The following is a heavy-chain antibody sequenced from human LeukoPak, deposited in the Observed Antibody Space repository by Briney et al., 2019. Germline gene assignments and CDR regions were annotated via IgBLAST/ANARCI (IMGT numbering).Heavy chain of an antibody. CDR2: ISASGSST. D-gene: IGHD3-3*01. V-gene: IGHV3-23*01. CDR1: GFSFTNYG. CDR3: AKGAQYDCWSGYTIEYFDV. J-gene: IGHJ4*02. Sequence: GGSLRLSCAASGFSFTNYGMSWVRQAPGKGLEWVSFISASGSSTHYADSVKGRFTISRDNSKNTVHLQINSLRAEDTATYYCAKGAQYDCWSGYTIEYFDVWGQGTLVSVSS.